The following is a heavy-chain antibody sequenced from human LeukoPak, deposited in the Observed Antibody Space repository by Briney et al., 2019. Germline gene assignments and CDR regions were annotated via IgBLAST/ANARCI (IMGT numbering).Heavy chain of an antibody. Sequence: ASVKVSCKASGYTFTSYYMHWVRQAPGQGLEWMGIINPSGGSTNYAQKFQGRVTITADKSTSTAYMELTSLRSEDTAVYYCARTNCGGDCYASRGWFDLWGQGTLVTVSS. CDR2: INPSGGST. D-gene: IGHD2-21*02. CDR3: ARTNCGGDCYASRGWFDL. J-gene: IGHJ5*02. V-gene: IGHV1-46*01. CDR1: GYTFTSYY.